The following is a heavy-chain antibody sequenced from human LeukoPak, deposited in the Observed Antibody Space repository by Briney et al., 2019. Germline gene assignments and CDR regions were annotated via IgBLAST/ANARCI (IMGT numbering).Heavy chain of an antibody. CDR1: GDSISIYY. J-gene: IGHJ6*03. CDR3: ARLQYFYGSGTNHYYYDYYMDV. D-gene: IGHD3-10*01. V-gene: IGHV4-59*01. CDR2: IYNSGST. Sequence: SETLSLTCTVSGDSISIYYWSWIRQPPGKGLEWIGYIYNSGSTNHNPSLKRRDTLSLDTSKKRFSLKLSSVTAADTAVYYCARLQYFYGSGTNHYYYDYYMDVWGKGTTVTISS.